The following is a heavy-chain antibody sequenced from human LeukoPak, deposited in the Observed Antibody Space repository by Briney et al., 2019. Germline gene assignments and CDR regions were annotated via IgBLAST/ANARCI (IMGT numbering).Heavy chain of an antibody. Sequence: SQTLSLTCAISGDSVSSNSAAWNWIRQSPSRGLEWLGRTYYRSKWYNDYAVSVKSRITINPDTSKNQFSLQLNSETPEDTAVYYCARDLSAVGIAAAGISAPSAFPRAYYYGMDVWGQGTTVTVSS. CDR2: TYYRSKWYN. V-gene: IGHV6-1*01. CDR1: GDSVSSNSAA. D-gene: IGHD6-13*01. CDR3: ARDLSAVGIAAAGISAPSAFPRAYYYGMDV. J-gene: IGHJ6*02.